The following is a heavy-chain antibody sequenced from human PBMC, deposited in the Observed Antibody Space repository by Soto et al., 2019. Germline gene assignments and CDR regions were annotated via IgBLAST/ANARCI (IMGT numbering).Heavy chain of an antibody. V-gene: IGHV5-10-1*01. Sequence: GDSLKISCKGSGYSFTSYWISWVRQMPGKGLEWMGRIDPSDSYTNYSPSFQGHVTISADKSISTAYLQWSSLKASDTAMYYCASPRSKGYSSSPNYYYYGMDVWGQGTTVTVSS. CDR3: ASPRSKGYSSSPNYYYYGMDV. D-gene: IGHD6-13*01. CDR1: GYSFTSYW. CDR2: IDPSDSYT. J-gene: IGHJ6*02.